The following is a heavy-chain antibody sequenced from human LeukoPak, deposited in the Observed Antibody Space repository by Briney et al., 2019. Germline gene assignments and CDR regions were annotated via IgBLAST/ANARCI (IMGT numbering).Heavy chain of an antibody. CDR1: GFTFDDYA. V-gene: IGHV3-9*01. J-gene: IGHJ6*03. CDR3: AKAILRFLEWLPPLSYMDV. Sequence: GGSLRLSCAASGFTFDDYAMHWVRHAPGKGLEWVSGISWNSGSIGYADSVKGRFTISRDNSKNTLYLQMNSLRAEDTAVYYCAKAILRFLEWLPPLSYMDVWGKGTTVTVSS. D-gene: IGHD3-3*01. CDR2: ISWNSGSI.